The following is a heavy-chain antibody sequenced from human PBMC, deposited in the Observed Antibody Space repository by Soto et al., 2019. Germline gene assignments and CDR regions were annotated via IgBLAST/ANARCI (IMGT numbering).Heavy chain of an antibody. CDR3: ARKASGSYTYYFDY. Sequence: SETLSLTCAVSGGSISSGGYSWSWIRQPPGKGLEWIGYIYHSGSTYYNPSLKSRVTISVDRSKNQFSLKLSSVTAADTAVYYCARKASGSYTYYFDYWGQGTLVTVSS. D-gene: IGHD3-10*01. J-gene: IGHJ4*02. CDR2: IYHSGST. CDR1: GGSISSGGYS. V-gene: IGHV4-30-2*01.